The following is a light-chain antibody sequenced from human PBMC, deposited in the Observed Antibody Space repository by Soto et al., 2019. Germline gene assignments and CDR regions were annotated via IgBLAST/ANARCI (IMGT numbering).Light chain of an antibody. CDR1: QSVSSH. J-gene: IGKJ2*01. V-gene: IGKV3-11*01. CDR2: DTS. Sequence: EIVLTQSPATLSLSPGERATLSCRASQSVSSHLAWYQQKPGQAPRLLIYDTSNRAAGIPVRFRGSGSETDFTLTIARLEPEDSAIYYCQQRTRWPATFGQGTKVEIK. CDR3: QQRTRWPAT.